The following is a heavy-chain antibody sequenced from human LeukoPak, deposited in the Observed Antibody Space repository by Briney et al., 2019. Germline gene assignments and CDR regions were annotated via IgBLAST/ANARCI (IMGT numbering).Heavy chain of an antibody. D-gene: IGHD3-3*01. V-gene: IGHV4-34*01. J-gene: IGHJ4*02. CDR2: INHSGST. CDR3: ARLTAYDFWSGYYPICFDY. CDR1: GGSFSGYY. Sequence: PSETLSLTCAVYGGSFSGYYWSWIRQPPGKGLEWIREINHSGSTNYNPSLKSRVTISVDTSKNQFSLKLSSVTAADTAVYYCARLTAYDFWSGYYPICFDYWGQGTLVTVSS.